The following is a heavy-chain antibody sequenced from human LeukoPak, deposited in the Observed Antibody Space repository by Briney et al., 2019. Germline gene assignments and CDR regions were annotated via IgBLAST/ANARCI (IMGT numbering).Heavy chain of an antibody. D-gene: IGHD2-8*01. V-gene: IGHV4-4*02. CDR2: IYHSGRA. J-gene: IGHJ4*02. CDR1: GGSISSDNW. Sequence: SGTLSLTCAVSGGSISSDNWWIWVRQPPGKGLEWIGEIYHSGRANYNPSLKSRVNMSVDKSKNQFSLSLSSVTAADTAVYHCARGLYGSDSWGQGTLVTVSS. CDR3: ARGLYGSDS.